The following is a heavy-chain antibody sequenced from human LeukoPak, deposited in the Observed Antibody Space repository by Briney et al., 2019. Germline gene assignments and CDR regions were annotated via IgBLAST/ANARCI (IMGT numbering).Heavy chain of an antibody. D-gene: IGHD3-22*01. CDR1: GGSISSYY. Sequence: SETLSLTCTVSGGSISSYYWSWIRQPPGKELEWIGYIHYSGSTTYNPSLKSRVTISVDTSKNQFSLKLSSVTAADTAVYYCAGGYYYDSSGYYYFDYWGQGTLVTVSS. CDR3: AGGYYYDSSGYYYFDY. CDR2: IHYSGST. J-gene: IGHJ4*02. V-gene: IGHV4-59*08.